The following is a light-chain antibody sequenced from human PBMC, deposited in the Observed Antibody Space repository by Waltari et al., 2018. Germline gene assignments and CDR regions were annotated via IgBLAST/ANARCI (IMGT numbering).Light chain of an antibody. CDR2: DVN. Sequence: QSPLTHPASVSGSPGQSITISCAGTSSHVGASTYVSWYQHHPGKAPKLIIYDVNSRPSGVSNRFSGSKSGNTASLTISELQAEDEADYYCSSFTSDSTWVFGAGTKLTVL. J-gene: IGLJ2*01. CDR3: SSFTSDSTWV. CDR1: SSHVGASTY. V-gene: IGLV2-14*03.